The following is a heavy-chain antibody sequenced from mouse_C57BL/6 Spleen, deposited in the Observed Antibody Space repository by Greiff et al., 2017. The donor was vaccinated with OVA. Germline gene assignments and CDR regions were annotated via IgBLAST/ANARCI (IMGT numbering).Heavy chain of an antibody. CDR2: IYPRSGNT. CDR1: GYTFTSYG. J-gene: IGHJ1*03. D-gene: IGHD2-4*01. V-gene: IGHV1-81*01. Sequence: VQLQQSGAELARPGASVKLSCKASGYTFTSYGISWVKQRTGQGLEWIGEIYPRSGNTYHNEKFKGKATLTADKSSRTAYMELRSLTSEDSAVYFCARSPFYYDHGGYFDVWGTGTTVTVSS. CDR3: ARSPFYYDHGGYFDV.